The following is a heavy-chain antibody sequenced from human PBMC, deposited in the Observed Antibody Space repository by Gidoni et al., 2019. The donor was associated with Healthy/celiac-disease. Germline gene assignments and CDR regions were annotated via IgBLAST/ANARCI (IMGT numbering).Heavy chain of an antibody. D-gene: IGHD3-10*01. CDR1: GYTFTGYY. Sequence: QVQLVQSGAEVKKPGASVKVSCKASGYTFTGYYMHWVRQAPGQGLEWMGWINPNSGGTNYAQKFQGRVTMTRDTSISTAYMELSRLRSDDTAVYYCARIYGSGSLRTPPYFDYWGQGTLVTVSS. CDR3: ARIYGSGSLRTPPYFDY. CDR2: INPNSGGT. J-gene: IGHJ4*02. V-gene: IGHV1-2*02.